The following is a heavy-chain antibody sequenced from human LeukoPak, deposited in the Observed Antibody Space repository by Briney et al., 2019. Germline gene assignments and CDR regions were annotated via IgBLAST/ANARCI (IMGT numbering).Heavy chain of an antibody. J-gene: IGHJ3*02. Sequence: GGSLRLSCAASGFTFSSYSMNWLRQAPGKGLEWVSSISSSSSYIYYADSVKGRFTISRDNAKNSLYLQMNSLRAEDTAVYYCARPTSTDAFDIWGQGTMVTVSS. V-gene: IGHV3-21*01. CDR1: GFTFSSYS. CDR3: ARPTSTDAFDI. CDR2: ISSSSSYI.